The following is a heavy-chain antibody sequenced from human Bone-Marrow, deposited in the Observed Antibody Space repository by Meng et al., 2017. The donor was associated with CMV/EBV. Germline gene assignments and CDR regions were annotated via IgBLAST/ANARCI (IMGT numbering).Heavy chain of an antibody. D-gene: IGHD1-26*01. CDR3: GRDIVGHTVDY. CDR1: GFAFSTYW. J-gene: IGHJ4*02. V-gene: IGHV3-74*03. Sequence: GGSLRLSCAASGFAFSTYWMHWVRQAPGKGLVWVSRIDSDGTVTTYGDSVKGRFTVSRDNAQNTMYLQMSSLRAEDTAVYFCGRDIVGHTVDYWGQGTLVTGSS. CDR2: IDSDGTVT.